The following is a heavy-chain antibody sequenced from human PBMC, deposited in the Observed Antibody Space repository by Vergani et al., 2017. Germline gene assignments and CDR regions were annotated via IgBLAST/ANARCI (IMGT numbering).Heavy chain of an antibody. V-gene: IGHV1-8*01. D-gene: IGHD2-2*01. J-gene: IGHJ4*02. Sequence: QVQLVQSGAEVKKPGASVKVSCKASGYTFTSYDINWVRQATGQGLEWMGWMNPNSGNTGYAQKFQGRVTMTRNTSISTAYMELSSLRSEDTAVYYCARGWRDCSSTSCSYYFDYWDQGTLVTVSS. CDR1: GYTFTSYD. CDR3: ARGWRDCSSTSCSYYFDY. CDR2: MNPNSGNT.